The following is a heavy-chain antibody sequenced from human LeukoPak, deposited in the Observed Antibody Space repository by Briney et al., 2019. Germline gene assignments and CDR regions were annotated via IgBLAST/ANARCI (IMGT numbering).Heavy chain of an antibody. Sequence: SETLSLTCTVSGASISSGSYYWSWIRQPAGKGLEWIGRIYTNGHSNYNPSLRSRMTISRDTSKNQFSLELKSVTAADTAMYYCARHRSPLESFHHWGQGTLVTVSS. CDR2: IYTNGHS. J-gene: IGHJ1*01. CDR3: ARHRSPLESFHH. V-gene: IGHV4-61*02. D-gene: IGHD3-3*01. CDR1: GASISSGSYY.